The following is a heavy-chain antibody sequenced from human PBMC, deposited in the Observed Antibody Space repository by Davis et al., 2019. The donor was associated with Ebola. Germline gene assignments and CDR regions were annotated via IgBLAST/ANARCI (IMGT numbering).Heavy chain of an antibody. V-gene: IGHV1-3*01. CDR2: INAGNGNT. D-gene: IGHD2-21*01. Sequence: ASVKVSCKASGYTFTIYAMHWVRQAPGQRLEWMGWINAGNGNTKHSQKFQGRVTMTRDTSTSTVYMELSSLRSEDTAVYYCARELVVVGDYWGQGTLVTVSS. CDR3: ARELVVVGDY. CDR1: GYTFTIYA. J-gene: IGHJ4*02.